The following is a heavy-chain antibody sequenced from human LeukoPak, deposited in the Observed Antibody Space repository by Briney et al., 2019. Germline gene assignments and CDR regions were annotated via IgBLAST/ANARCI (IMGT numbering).Heavy chain of an antibody. CDR1: GFTLSSYS. J-gene: IGHJ4*02. D-gene: IGHD6-13*01. Sequence: GGSLRLSCAASGFTLSSYSMNWVRQAPGKGLEWVSSISSSSSYIYYADSVKGRFTISRDNAKNSLYLQMNSLRAEDTAVYYCARVHSSWSFDYWGQGTLVTVSS. V-gene: IGHV3-21*01. CDR2: ISSSSSYI. CDR3: ARVHSSWSFDY.